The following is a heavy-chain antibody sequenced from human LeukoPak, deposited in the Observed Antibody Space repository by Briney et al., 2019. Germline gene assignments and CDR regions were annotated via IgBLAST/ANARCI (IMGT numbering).Heavy chain of an antibody. J-gene: IGHJ4*02. CDR3: ARGGVGCFDF. D-gene: IGHD6-19*01. CDR1: GFTFSSYW. V-gene: IGHV3-74*01. Sequence: GGSLRLSSAASGFTFSSYWIHWVRQGSGEGLVWVSHVNSDGNSATYADSVKGRFTISRDNAKNTVYLQMNSLRAEDAGVYYCARGGVGCFDFWGQGARVTVSS. CDR2: VNSDGNSA.